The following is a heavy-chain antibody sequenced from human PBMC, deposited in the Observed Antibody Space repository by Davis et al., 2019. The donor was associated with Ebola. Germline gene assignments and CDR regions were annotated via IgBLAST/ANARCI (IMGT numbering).Heavy chain of an antibody. D-gene: IGHD6-13*01. Sequence: SQTLSLTCAVYGGSFSGYYWSWIRQPPGKGLEWIGEINHSGSTKYNPSLKSRVTISVDTSKNQFSLKLSSVTAADTAVYYCARGPGRLTPIAAAGRYYYYGMDVWGQGTTVTVSS. CDR2: INHSGST. CDR1: GGSFSGYY. J-gene: IGHJ6*02. CDR3: ARGPGRLTPIAAAGRYYYYGMDV. V-gene: IGHV4-34*01.